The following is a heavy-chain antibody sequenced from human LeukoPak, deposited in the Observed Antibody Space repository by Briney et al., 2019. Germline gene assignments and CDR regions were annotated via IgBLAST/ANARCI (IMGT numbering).Heavy chain of an antibody. CDR2: ISSNGGST. Sequence: GGSPRLSCAASGFTFSSYAMHWVRQAPGKGLEYVSAISSNGGSTYYANSVKGRFTISRDNSKNTLYLQMGSLRAEDMAVYYCARGTGTGWRFDFWGQGTLVTVSS. V-gene: IGHV3-64*01. J-gene: IGHJ4*02. D-gene: IGHD3/OR15-3a*01. CDR3: ARGTGTGWRFDF. CDR1: GFTFSSYA.